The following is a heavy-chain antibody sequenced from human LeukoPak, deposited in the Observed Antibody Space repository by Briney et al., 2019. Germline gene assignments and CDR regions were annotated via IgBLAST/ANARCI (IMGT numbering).Heavy chain of an antibody. CDR3: ARGLHDFWSGYYAFGI. V-gene: IGHV1-46*01. CDR1: GYTFTGYY. D-gene: IGHD3-3*01. J-gene: IGHJ3*02. CDR2: INPSGGST. Sequence: GASVKVSCKASGYTFTGYYMHWVRQAPGQGLEWMGIINPSGGSTSYAQKFQGRVTMTRDTSTSTVYMELSSLRSEDTAVYYCARGLHDFWSGYYAFGIWGQGTMVTVSS.